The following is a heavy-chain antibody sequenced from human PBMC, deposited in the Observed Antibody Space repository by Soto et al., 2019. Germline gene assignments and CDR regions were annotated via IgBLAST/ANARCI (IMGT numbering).Heavy chain of an antibody. CDR2: ISGRGTTT. D-gene: IGHD3-10*01. V-gene: IGHV3-23*01. J-gene: IGHJ6*02. CDR3: AEDYGSGSYEYYYYYYALDV. CDR1: GFTFSSYA. Sequence: PGGSLRLSCAASGFTFSSYAMNWVRQAPGKGLEWVSGISGRGTTTYYADSVKGRFTISRDNSMDTLYLQMNSLRAEDTALYYCAEDYGSGSYEYYYYYYALDVWGQGTTVTVSS.